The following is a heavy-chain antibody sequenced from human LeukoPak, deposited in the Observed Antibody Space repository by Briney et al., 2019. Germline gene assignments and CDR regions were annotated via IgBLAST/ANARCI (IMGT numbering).Heavy chain of an antibody. CDR3: ARGGSDTAMWFYYYYMDV. CDR2: INPNSGGT. D-gene: IGHD5-18*01. J-gene: IGHJ6*03. V-gene: IGHV1-2*02. Sequence: ASVTVSCKASGYTFTGYYMHWVRQAPGQGLEWMGWINPNSGGTNYAQKFQGRVTMTRDTSISTAYMELSRLRSDDTAVYYCARGGSDTAMWFYYYYMDVWGKGTTVTVSS. CDR1: GYTFTGYY.